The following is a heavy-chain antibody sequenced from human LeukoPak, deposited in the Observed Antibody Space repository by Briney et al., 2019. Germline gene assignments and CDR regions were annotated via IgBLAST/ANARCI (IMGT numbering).Heavy chain of an antibody. Sequence: GGSLRLSCAASRFTFDDYGMSWVRQAPGKGLEWVSGINWNGGSTGYADSVKGRFTISRDNAKNSLYLQMNSLRAEDTALYYCARRRELLSWFDPWGQGTLVTVSS. CDR3: ARRRELLSWFDP. CDR1: RFTFDDYG. J-gene: IGHJ5*02. CDR2: INWNGGST. D-gene: IGHD1-26*01. V-gene: IGHV3-20*04.